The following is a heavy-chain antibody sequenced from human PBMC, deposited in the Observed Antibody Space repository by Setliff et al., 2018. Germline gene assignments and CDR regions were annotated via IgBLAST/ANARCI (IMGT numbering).Heavy chain of an antibody. CDR1: GGSISSYY. D-gene: IGHD3-16*01. J-gene: IGHJ4*02. CDR3: ARQRHGGAGAHDY. CDR2: IYIGGSA. Sequence: KTSETLSLTCTVSGGSISSYYWSWIRQPAGKGLEWIGHIYIGGSANYNPSLKSRVTMSIDTSKNQFSLKLSSVTAADTAVYYCARQRHGGAGAHDYWGQGTLVTVSS. V-gene: IGHV4-4*07.